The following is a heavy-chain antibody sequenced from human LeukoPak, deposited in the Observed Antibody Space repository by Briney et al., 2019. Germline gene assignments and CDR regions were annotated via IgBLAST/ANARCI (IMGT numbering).Heavy chain of an antibody. V-gene: IGHV4-59*01. CDR1: GGSISSYY. CDR3: ARVKAVVGTFWFDP. Sequence: SETLSLTCTVSGGSISSYYWSWIRQPPGKGLEWIGYIYYSGSTNYNPSLKSRVTISVDTSKNQFSLKLSSVTAADTAVYYCARVKAVVGTFWFDPWGQGTLVTVSS. CDR2: IYYSGST. D-gene: IGHD6-19*01. J-gene: IGHJ5*02.